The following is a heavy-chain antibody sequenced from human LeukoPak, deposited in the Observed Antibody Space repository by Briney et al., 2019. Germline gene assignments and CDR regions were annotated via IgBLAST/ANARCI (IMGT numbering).Heavy chain of an antibody. D-gene: IGHD2-15*01. CDR3: ARWVVAADYYYYMDV. CDR1: GGSFSGYY. J-gene: IGHJ6*03. V-gene: IGHV4-34*01. Sequence: AETLSLTCAVYGGSFSGYYWSWIRQPPGKGLEWVGEINHRESTNYNPSLKRRVTISVATSKNQFSLKLSSVTAADTAVYYCARWVVAADYYYYMDVWGKGTTVTLSS. CDR2: INHREST.